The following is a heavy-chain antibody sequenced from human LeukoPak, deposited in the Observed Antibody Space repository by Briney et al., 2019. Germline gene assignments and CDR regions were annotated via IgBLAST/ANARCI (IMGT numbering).Heavy chain of an antibody. J-gene: IGHJ5*02. V-gene: IGHV1-8*01. CDR3: ARALYDSSGYNNWFDP. Sequence: ASVEVSCKASGYTFTSYDINWVRQATGQGLEWMGWMNPNSGNTGYAQKFQGRVTMTRNTSISTAYMELSSLRSEDTAVYYCARALYDSSGYNNWFDPWGQGTLVTVSS. D-gene: IGHD3-22*01. CDR1: GYTFTSYD. CDR2: MNPNSGNT.